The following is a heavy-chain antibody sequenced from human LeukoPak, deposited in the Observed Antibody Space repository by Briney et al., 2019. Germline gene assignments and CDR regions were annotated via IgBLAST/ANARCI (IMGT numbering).Heavy chain of an antibody. J-gene: IGHJ6*02. V-gene: IGHV3-21*01. CDR1: GFTFSSYS. CDR3: ARSGDYVSYYYYGMDV. CDR2: ISSSSSYI. D-gene: IGHD4-17*01. Sequence: GGSLRLSCAASGFTFSSYSMNWVRQAPGKGLEWVSSISSSSSYIYYADSVKGRFTISRDNAKNSLYLQMNSLRAEDTAVYYCARSGDYVSYYYYGMDVWGQGTTVTVSS.